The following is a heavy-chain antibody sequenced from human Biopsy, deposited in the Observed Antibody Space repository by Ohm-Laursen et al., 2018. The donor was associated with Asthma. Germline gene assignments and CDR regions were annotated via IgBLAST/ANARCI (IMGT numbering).Heavy chain of an antibody. Sequence: SLRLSCAASGFAVSRDHMFWVRQAPGKGLEWVSVIYSGGTSHTADFVRGRFTISRDYSKSTLYLQMHSLRAEDTAVYYCARGDSSNWSHYYFDYWGQGTLVTVSS. J-gene: IGHJ4*02. CDR2: IYSGGTS. D-gene: IGHD3-22*01. V-gene: IGHV3-53*01. CDR3: ARGDSSNWSHYYFDY. CDR1: GFAVSRDH.